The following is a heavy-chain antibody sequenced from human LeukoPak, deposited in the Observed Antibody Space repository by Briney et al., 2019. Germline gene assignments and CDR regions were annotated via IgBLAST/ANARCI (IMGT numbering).Heavy chain of an antibody. CDR2: INPNTGNP. V-gene: IGHV7-4-1*02. CDR1: GYSFTTYA. Sequence: ASVKVSCKASGYSFTTYAMNWLRQAPGQGLEWMGWINPNTGNPTYAQGFTGRFVFSLDTSVSTAYLQISSLKAEDTAVYYCARVRAGTRKVSWFDPWGQGTLVTVSS. CDR3: ARVRAGTRKVSWFDP. J-gene: IGHJ5*02. D-gene: IGHD1-1*01.